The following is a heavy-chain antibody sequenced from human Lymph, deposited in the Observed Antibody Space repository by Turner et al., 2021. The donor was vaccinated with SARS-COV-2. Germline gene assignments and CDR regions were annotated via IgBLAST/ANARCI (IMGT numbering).Heavy chain of an antibody. J-gene: IGHJ5*02. Sequence: HVQLQESGPRLVKPLETLSLTGTVSGGSMNNNYWSWIRQPPGKRLEWIGFIFYRGSTNYNPSLKSRVTISVDTSENQFSLKLTSVTAADTAIYYCARQTVNNWVDPWGQGTLVTVSS. D-gene: IGHD2-21*02. CDR1: GGSMNNNY. V-gene: IGHV4-59*01. CDR2: IFYRGST. CDR3: ARQTVNNWVDP.